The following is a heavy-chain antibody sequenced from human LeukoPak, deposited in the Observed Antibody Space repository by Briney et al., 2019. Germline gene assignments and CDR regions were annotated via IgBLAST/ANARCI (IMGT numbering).Heavy chain of an antibody. V-gene: IGHV4-59*08. CDR3: ARRPGSGWYVDY. CDR2: IYYSGST. CDR1: GVSISSYY. D-gene: IGHD6-19*01. Sequence: SETLSLTCTVSGVSISSYYWSWIRQPPGKGLEWIGYIYYSGSTNYNPSLKSRVTISVDTSKNQFSLKLSSVAAADTAVYYCARRPGSGWYVDYWGQGTLVTVSS. J-gene: IGHJ4*02.